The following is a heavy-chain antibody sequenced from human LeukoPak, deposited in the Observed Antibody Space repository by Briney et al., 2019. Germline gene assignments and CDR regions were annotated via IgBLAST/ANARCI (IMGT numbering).Heavy chain of an antibody. Sequence: ASVKVSCKASGYTFIDYYMHWVRQAPGQGLEWMGWINPKSGGTNYAQKFQGRVTITADESTSTAYMELSSLRSEDTAVYYCARDPSLYGSGLGLNDYWGQGTLVTVSS. CDR3: ARDPSLYGSGLGLNDY. CDR1: GYTFIDYY. V-gene: IGHV1-2*02. J-gene: IGHJ4*02. D-gene: IGHD3-10*01. CDR2: INPKSGGT.